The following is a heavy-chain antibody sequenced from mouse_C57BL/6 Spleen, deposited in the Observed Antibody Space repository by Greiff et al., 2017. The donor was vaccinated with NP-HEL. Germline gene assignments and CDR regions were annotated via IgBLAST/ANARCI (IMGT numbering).Heavy chain of an antibody. J-gene: IGHJ1*03. D-gene: IGHD1-1*01. Sequence: QVQLQQPGAELVKPGASVKLSCKASGYTFTSYWMHWVKQRPGQGLEWIGMIHPNSGSTNYNEKFKSKATLTVDKSSSTAYMQLSSLTSEDSAVYYGARKTTVVARWYFDVWGTGTTVTVSS. CDR3: ARKTTVVARWYFDV. CDR1: GYTFTSYW. CDR2: IHPNSGST. V-gene: IGHV1-64*01.